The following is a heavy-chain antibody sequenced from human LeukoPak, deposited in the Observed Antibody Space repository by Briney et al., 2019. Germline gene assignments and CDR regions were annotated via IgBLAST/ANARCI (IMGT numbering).Heavy chain of an antibody. V-gene: IGHV3-23*01. J-gene: IGHJ5*02. D-gene: IGHD3-16*02. CDR2: ISGTSGGT. Sequence: GGSLRLSCGASGFTFSNYPMSWVRQAPGTGLEWVSSISGTSGGTYYADSVKGRFTISRDNSKSTLYLQMNSLRAEDTAVYYCVKFIPLYNWFDPWGQGTLVTVSS. CDR1: GFTFSNYP. CDR3: VKFIPLYNWFDP.